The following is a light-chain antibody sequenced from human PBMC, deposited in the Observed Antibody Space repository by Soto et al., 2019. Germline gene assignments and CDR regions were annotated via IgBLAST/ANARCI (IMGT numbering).Light chain of an antibody. Sequence: QSVLTQPPSVSGAPGQRVTISCTGGSSNIGAGYDVPWYQQLPGTAPKLLIYGNSNRPSGVPDRFSGSKSGTSASLAITGLQAEDEADYYCQSDDSSLDVVFGGGTKLTVL. V-gene: IGLV1-40*01. CDR3: QSDDSSLDVV. J-gene: IGLJ2*01. CDR1: SSNIGAGYD. CDR2: GNS.